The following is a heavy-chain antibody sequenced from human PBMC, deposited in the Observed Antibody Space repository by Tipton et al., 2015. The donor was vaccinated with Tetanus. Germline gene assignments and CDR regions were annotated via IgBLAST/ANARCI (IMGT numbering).Heavy chain of an antibody. V-gene: IGHV3-33*01. CDR2: SWYDGTDK. Sequence: SLRLSCAAYGFIFSSYGIHWVRQAPGKGLEWLAVSWYDGTDKYYADSVKVRFTISSDNAKSSLYLQMDSLRAGDTAGYYCERISKLASTGTSDYWGQGTLVFGSS. CDR3: ERISKLASTGTSDY. J-gene: IGHJ4*02. D-gene: IGHD6-13*01. CDR1: GFIFSSYG.